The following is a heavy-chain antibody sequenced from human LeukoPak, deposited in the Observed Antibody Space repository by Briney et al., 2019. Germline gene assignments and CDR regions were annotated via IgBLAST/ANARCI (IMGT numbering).Heavy chain of an antibody. V-gene: IGHV4-4*07. D-gene: IGHD3-10*01. CDR3: ARDAWLGAGRTFDS. CDR2: FYTSGST. J-gene: IGHJ4*02. Sequence: PSETLSLTCSVSGGSISSYYWSWIRQPAGKGLEWIGRFYTSGSTNYNPSLKSRVTISVDTSKNQFSLKLSSVTAADTAVYYCARDAWLGAGRTFDSWGQGTLVTVSS. CDR1: GGSISSYY.